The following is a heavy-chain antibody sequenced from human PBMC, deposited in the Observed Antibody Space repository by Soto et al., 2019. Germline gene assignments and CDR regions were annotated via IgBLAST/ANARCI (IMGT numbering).Heavy chain of an antibody. CDR2: IYWDDSK. D-gene: IGHD3-9*01. J-gene: IGHJ4*02. Sequence: QITLKESGPTLVRPTQTLTLTCAFSGFSLSTSGVGVGWIRQPPGKALEWLAVIYWDDSKHYSPSLRSRLTITKDTSKNQVVLTRTNMDPMDTGTYYCAHKGPEDWPLDYWGQGTLVTVSS. CDR3: AHKGPEDWPLDY. CDR1: GFSLSTSGVG. V-gene: IGHV2-5*02.